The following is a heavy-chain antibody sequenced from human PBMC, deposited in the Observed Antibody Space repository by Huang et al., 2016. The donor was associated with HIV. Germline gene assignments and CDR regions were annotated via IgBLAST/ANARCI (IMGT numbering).Heavy chain of an antibody. CDR1: GFTFGDFN. V-gene: IGHV3-48*04. J-gene: IGHJ4*02. D-gene: IGHD2-15*01. Sequence: EVQLVESGGGLVQPGTSLRLSCAASGFTFGDFNMNWVRQAPGKGLEWISYISSSRKSKRYADSVKGRFTIARDNARNSLYLQLKSLRVEDTAVYYCARESCSGGTCYLFDFWGQGVLVTVSS. CDR3: ARESCSGGTCYLFDF. CDR2: ISSSRKSK.